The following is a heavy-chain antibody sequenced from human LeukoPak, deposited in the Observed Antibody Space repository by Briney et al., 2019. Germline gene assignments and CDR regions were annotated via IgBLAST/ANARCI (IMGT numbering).Heavy chain of an antibody. CDR3: ARRAITMVRGVKEHARVNYYYYYMDV. Sequence: SETLSLTCAVYGGSFSGYYWSWIRQPPGKGLEWIGEINHSGSTNYNPSLKSRVTISVDTSKNQFSLKLSSVTAADTAVYYCARRAITMVRGVKEHARVNYYYYYMDVWGKGTTVTISS. D-gene: IGHD3-10*01. CDR2: INHSGST. J-gene: IGHJ6*03. CDR1: GGSFSGYY. V-gene: IGHV4-34*01.